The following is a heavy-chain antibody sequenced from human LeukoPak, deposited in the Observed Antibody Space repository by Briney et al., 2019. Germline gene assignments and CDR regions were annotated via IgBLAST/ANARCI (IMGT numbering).Heavy chain of an antibody. CDR2: INHDGTSA. CDR3: ARVASGSSYRPFDC. Sequence: GGSLRLSCATSGFTFTTFWMHWVRQAPGKGLVWVSRINHDGTSANYADSVKGRFTISRDNAKNTVYLQMNSLRAEDTAVYYCARVASGSSYRPFDCWGQGTLVTVSS. V-gene: IGHV3-74*01. CDR1: GFTFTTFW. D-gene: IGHD3-10*01. J-gene: IGHJ4*02.